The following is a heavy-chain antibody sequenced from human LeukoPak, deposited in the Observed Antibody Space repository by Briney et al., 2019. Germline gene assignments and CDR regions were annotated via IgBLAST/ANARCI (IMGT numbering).Heavy chain of an antibody. CDR1: GFTFSNYG. Sequence: PGGSLRLSCEASGFTFSNYGMHWVRQAPGKGRGWGAFIRHDGSKIYYGDSVKGRFTISRDSAKSTLYLQTNRLRPEDTAVYYCAKSVIPTAYEGTYYMDVRGKGTTVIVSS. V-gene: IGHV3-30*02. J-gene: IGHJ6*03. CDR3: AKSVIPTAYEGTYYMDV. CDR2: IRHDGSKI. D-gene: IGHD2-2*01.